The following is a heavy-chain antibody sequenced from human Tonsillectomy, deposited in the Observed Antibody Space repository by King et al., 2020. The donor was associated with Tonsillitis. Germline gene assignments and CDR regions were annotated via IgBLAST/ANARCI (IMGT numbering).Heavy chain of an antibody. D-gene: IGHD2-8*01. J-gene: IGHJ5*02. V-gene: IGHV1-69*09. CDR2: IIPILGIA. Sequence: QLVQSGAEVKKPGSSVKVSCKASGGTFSSYAISWVRQAPGQGLEWMGRIIPILGIANYAQKFQGRVTITADKSTSTAYMELSSLRSEDTAVYYCARGGPLPPPSMVYATDNWFDPWGQGTLVTVSS. CDR3: ARGGPLPPPSMVYATDNWFDP. CDR1: GGTFSSYA.